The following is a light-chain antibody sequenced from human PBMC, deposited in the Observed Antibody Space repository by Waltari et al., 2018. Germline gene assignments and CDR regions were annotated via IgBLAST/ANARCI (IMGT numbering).Light chain of an antibody. CDR1: PGVSSNL. V-gene: IGKV3-20*01. CDR2: GVS. Sequence: LTLSPGVLSLSPGERATLSCGASPGVSSNLVAWYPQNPGQAPRPLIYGVSTTATGVPDRFRGGGAGTDFTLTISSLEPGDFAVYYCQQYGTTLWTFGRETKVEIK. J-gene: IGKJ1*01. CDR3: QQYGTTLWT.